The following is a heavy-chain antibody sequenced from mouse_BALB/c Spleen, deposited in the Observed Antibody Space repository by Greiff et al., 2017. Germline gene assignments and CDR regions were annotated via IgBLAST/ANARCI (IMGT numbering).Heavy chain of an antibody. CDR1: GYTFTSYY. CDR3: TRHGSSLYYYAMDY. V-gene: IGHV1S81*02. D-gene: IGHD1-1*01. CDR2: INPSNGGT. J-gene: IGHJ4*01. Sequence: VQLQQPGAELVKPGASVKLSCKASGYTFTSYYMYWVKQRPGQGLEWIGGINPSNGGTNFNEKFKSKATLTVDKSSSTAYMQLSSLTSEDSEVYYCTRHGSSLYYYAMDYWGQGTSVTVSS.